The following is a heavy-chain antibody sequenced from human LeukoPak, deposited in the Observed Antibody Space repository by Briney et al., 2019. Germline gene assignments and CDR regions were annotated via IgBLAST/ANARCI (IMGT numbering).Heavy chain of an antibody. V-gene: IGHV3-53*01. Sequence: GGSLRLSCAASGFTVSNNYMNWVRQAPGKGLEWVSVIYSGGSTYYTDSVKGRFTISRDNSKNTLYLQMNSLRAEDTAMYYCARGRGGSGFYGLDVRGQGTTVTVSS. D-gene: IGHD3-10*01. J-gene: IGHJ6*02. CDR3: ARGRGGSGFYGLDV. CDR2: IYSGGST. CDR1: GFTVSNNY.